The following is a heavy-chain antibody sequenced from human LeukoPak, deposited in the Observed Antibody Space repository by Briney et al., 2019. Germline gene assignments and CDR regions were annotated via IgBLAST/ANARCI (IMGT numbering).Heavy chain of an antibody. CDR1: GFTFSSYA. V-gene: IGHV3-23*01. CDR2: ISGSGGST. Sequence: PGGSLRLSCAASGFTFSSYAMSWVRQAPGKGLEWVSAISGSGGSTYYADSVKGRFTISRDNSKNTLYLQMNSLRAEDTAVYYCANSRGATKVHNYFDTWGEGTLVTASS. D-gene: IGHD1-26*01. CDR3: ANSRGATKVHNYFDT. J-gene: IGHJ4*02.